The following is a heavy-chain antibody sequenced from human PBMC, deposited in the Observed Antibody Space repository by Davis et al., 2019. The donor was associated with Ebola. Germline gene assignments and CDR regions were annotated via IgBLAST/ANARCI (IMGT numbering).Heavy chain of an antibody. CDR2: IHPSGGST. CDR1: GYSFTSYL. Sequence: AASVKVSCKASGYSFTSYLIHWVRHAPGQGLEWTGIIHPSGGSTNYAQSFQGRITLTRDASTSAVYMELNSLRSDDTAFYYCARDRGNNWIDPWGQGTLVTVSS. CDR3: ARDRGNNWIDP. J-gene: IGHJ5*02. V-gene: IGHV1-46*01.